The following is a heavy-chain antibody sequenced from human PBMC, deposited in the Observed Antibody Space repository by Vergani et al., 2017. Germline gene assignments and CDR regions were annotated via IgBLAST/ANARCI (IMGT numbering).Heavy chain of an antibody. CDR2: ISSSGSTI. CDR3: ARGPHRITIFGVARGYYGMDV. J-gene: IGHJ6*02. D-gene: IGHD3-3*01. V-gene: IGHV3-11*01. CDR1: GFTFSDYY. Sequence: QVQLVESGGGLVKPGGSLRLSCAASGFTFSDYYMSWIRQAPGKGLEWVSYISSSGSTIYYADSVKGRFTISRDNAKNSLYLQMNSLRAEDTAGYYCARGPHRITIFGVARGYYGMDVWGQGTTVTVSS.